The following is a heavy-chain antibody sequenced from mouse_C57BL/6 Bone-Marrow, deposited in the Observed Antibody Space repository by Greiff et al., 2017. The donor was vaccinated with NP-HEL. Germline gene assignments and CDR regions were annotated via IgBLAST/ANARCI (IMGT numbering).Heavy chain of an antibody. D-gene: IGHD1-1*01. CDR1: GFTFSSYG. CDR3: ARHYYYGSSYGRYAMDY. V-gene: IGHV5-6*02. J-gene: IGHJ4*01. Sequence: DVMLVESGGDLVKPGGSLKLSCAASGFTFSSYGMSWVRQTPDKRLEWVATISSCGSYTYYPDSVKGRFTISRDNATNTLYLQMSSLKSEDTAMYYCARHYYYGSSYGRYAMDYWGQGTSVTVSS. CDR2: ISSCGSYT.